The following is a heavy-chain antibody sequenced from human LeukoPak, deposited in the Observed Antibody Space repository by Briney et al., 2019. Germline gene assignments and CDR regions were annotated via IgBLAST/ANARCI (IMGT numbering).Heavy chain of an antibody. J-gene: IGHJ4*02. CDR2: INPNSGGT. CDR3: ARDPPYYYGSGSYADY. D-gene: IGHD3-10*01. Sequence: ASVKVSCKASGYTFTGYYMHWVRQAPGQGLEWMGWINPNSGGTNYAQKFQGRVTMTRDTSISTAYMELSRLRSDDTAVYYCARDPPYYYGSGSYADYWGQGTLVTVSS. V-gene: IGHV1-2*02. CDR1: GYTFTGYY.